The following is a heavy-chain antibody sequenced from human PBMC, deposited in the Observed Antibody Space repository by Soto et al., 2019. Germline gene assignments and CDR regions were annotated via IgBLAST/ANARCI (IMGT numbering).Heavy chain of an antibody. CDR2: ISQDGGET. CDR1: GFTFGDYG. Sequence: PGGSLRLSCASSGFTFGDYGMNWVRQAPGKGLEWVSDISQDGGETYYSDSVRGRVTISRDNVKSSLYLQMNSLGAEDTAVYYCAPDPRYGAIAYWGLGTLVTVSS. J-gene: IGHJ4*02. V-gene: IGHV3-7*01. CDR3: APDPRYGAIAY. D-gene: IGHD5-18*01.